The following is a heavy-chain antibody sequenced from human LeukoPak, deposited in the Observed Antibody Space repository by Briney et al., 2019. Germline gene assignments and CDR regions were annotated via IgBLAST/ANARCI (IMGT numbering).Heavy chain of an antibody. CDR2: IHHGGNT. J-gene: IGHJ3*02. Sequence: PSETLSLTCVVSGYPVSSNSYWAWIRQSPGKGLEWIGSIHHGGNTYYNPSLMSRVSMSLDTSKNQCSLNLNSVTAVDTAVFYCARWLGNGFDIWGQGTMVTVSS. V-gene: IGHV4-38-2*01. CDR3: ARWLGNGFDI. D-gene: IGHD6-19*01. CDR1: GYPVSSNSY.